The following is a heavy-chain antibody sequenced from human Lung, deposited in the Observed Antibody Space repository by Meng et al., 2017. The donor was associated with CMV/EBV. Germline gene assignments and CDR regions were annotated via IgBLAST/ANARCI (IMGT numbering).Heavy chain of an antibody. J-gene: IGHJ5*02. CDR3: ARVDYQTNRGRWFDP. Sequence: GESXKISXAASGFTFSDYYMSWIRQAPGKGLEWVSYISGSRSTIYYGDSVKGRFTISRDNAKNSLYLQMNSLRAEDTAVYYCARVDYQTNRGRWFDPWGQGXLVTVSS. CDR1: GFTFSDYY. V-gene: IGHV3-11*01. D-gene: IGHD2-2*01. CDR2: ISGSRSTI.